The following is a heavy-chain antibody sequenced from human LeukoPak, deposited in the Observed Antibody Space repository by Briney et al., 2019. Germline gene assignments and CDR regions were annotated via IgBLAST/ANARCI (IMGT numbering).Heavy chain of an antibody. J-gene: IGHJ4*02. V-gene: IGHV3-30*02. CDR3: SRGPLPVTYSYDY. CDR2: IRYDGRNK. D-gene: IGHD5-18*01. CDR1: GFIFTNYG. Sequence: GGSLRLSCAASGFIFTNYGMHWVRQAPGKGLQWVAFIRYDGRNKYYADSVKGRFTISRDNAKNSLYLQMNSLRADDTAVYYCSRGPLPVTYSYDYWGQGTLVTVSS.